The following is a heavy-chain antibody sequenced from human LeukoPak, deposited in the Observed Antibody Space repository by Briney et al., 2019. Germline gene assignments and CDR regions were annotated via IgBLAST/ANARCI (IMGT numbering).Heavy chain of an antibody. CDR2: INWNGGST. CDR1: GFTFDDYG. CDR3: AKDPLSSWPYYMDV. V-gene: IGHV3-20*04. D-gene: IGHD6-13*01. J-gene: IGHJ6*03. Sequence: GGSLRLSCAASGFTFDDYGMSWVRQAPGKGLEWVSGINWNGGSTGYADSVKGRFTISRDNSKNTLYLQMNSLRAEDTAVYYCAKDPLSSWPYYMDVWGKGTTVTISS.